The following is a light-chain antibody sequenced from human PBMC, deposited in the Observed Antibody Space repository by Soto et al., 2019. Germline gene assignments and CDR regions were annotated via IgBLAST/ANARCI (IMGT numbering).Light chain of an antibody. Sequence: DIVMTQSPATLSVYPGERATLSCRASQSVRDNLAWYQQKPGQAPRLLIYGASTRAIGVPARFSGSGSGTEFTLTISSLQAEDLAVYYCQQYDIWPPYTFGQGTKLKIK. CDR1: QSVRDN. CDR3: QQYDIWPPYT. CDR2: GAS. V-gene: IGKV3-15*01. J-gene: IGKJ2*01.